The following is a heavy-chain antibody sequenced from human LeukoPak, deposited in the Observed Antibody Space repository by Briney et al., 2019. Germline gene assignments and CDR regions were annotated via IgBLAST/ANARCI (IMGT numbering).Heavy chain of an antibody. Sequence: GGSLRLSCAASGFSFSSYWMSWVRQAPGKGLEWVAKINQDGSEKYYVDSMKGRVTISRDNAKKSLYLQMDSLRDGDTAVYYCARDTAGFDYWGQGTPVTVSS. D-gene: IGHD3-10*01. V-gene: IGHV3-7*03. J-gene: IGHJ4*02. CDR3: ARDTAGFDY. CDR1: GFSFSSYW. CDR2: INQDGSEK.